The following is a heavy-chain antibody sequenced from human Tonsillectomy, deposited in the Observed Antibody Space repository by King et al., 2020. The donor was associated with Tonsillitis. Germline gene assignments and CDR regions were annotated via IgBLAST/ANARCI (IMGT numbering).Heavy chain of an antibody. V-gene: IGHV3-73*02. CDR2: IRSKANSYAT. Sequence: DVQLVESGGGLVQPGGSLKLSCAASGFTFSGSAMHWVRQASGKGLEWVCRIRSKANSYATAYASSVKGRFTISRDDSKNTAYLQMNSLKTEDTAVYYCTRDPFYWYFDLWGRGTLVTVSS. CDR1: GFTFSGSA. J-gene: IGHJ2*01. CDR3: TRDPFYWYFDL.